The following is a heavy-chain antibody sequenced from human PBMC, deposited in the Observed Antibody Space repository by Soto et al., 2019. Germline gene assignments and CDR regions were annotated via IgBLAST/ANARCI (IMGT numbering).Heavy chain of an antibody. CDR1: GFSFSSYA. CDR3: AKGGSSTTPGGYYFYAMHV. D-gene: IGHD2-2*01. V-gene: IGHV3-23*01. Sequence: GGSLRLSCAVSGFSFSSYAISWVRQAPGKGLEWVAAISVSGGSTYYADSVKGRFTISRDNSKNTLYLQINSLRAEDTAVFYCAKGGSSTTPGGYYFYAMHVWGQGTTVTVSS. J-gene: IGHJ6*02. CDR2: ISVSGGST.